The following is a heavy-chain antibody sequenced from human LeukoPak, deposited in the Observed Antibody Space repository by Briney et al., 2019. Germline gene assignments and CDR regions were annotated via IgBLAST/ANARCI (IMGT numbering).Heavy chain of an antibody. Sequence: SETLSLTCTVSGGSISSGSYYWSWIRQPAGKGLEWIGRIYTSGSTNYNPSPKSRVTISVDTSKNQFSLKLSSVTAADTAVYYCARDPDYDFWSGYYDYWGQGTLVTVSS. CDR3: ARDPDYDFWSGYYDY. J-gene: IGHJ4*02. V-gene: IGHV4-61*02. D-gene: IGHD3-3*01. CDR1: GGSISSGSYY. CDR2: IYTSGST.